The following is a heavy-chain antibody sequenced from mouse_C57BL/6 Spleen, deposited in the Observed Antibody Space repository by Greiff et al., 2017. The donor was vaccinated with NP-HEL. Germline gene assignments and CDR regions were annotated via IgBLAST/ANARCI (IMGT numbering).Heavy chain of an antibody. Sequence: QVQLKHPGAELVRPGSSVKLSCKASGYTFTSYWMHWVKQRPIQGLEWIGNIDPSDSETHYNQKFKDKATLTVDKSSSTAYMQLSSLTSEDSAVYYCARSGGYYGFAYWGQGTLVTVSA. CDR3: ARSGGYYGFAY. CDR1: GYTFTSYW. CDR2: IDPSDSET. J-gene: IGHJ3*01. V-gene: IGHV1-52*01. D-gene: IGHD2-3*01.